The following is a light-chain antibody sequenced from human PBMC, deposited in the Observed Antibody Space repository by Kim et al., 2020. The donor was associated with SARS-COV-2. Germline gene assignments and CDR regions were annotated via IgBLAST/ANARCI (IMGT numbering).Light chain of an antibody. J-gene: IGLJ3*02. CDR3: SAWDSSLSAWV. V-gene: IGLV10-54*04. Sequence: RQTATLTGTGNSNNVGNQGAAWLQQHQGHPPKLLSYRNNNRPAGISERFSASRSRNTASLTIIGLQVEDEADYYCSAWDSSLSAWVFGGGTQLTVL. CDR1: SNNVGNQG. CDR2: RNN.